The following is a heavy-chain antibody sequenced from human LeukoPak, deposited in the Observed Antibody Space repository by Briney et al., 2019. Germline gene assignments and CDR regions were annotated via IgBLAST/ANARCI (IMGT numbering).Heavy chain of an antibody. CDR3: ARAWDYYDSSGQGLFDP. CDR2: IIPIFGTA. CDR1: GGTFSSYA. V-gene: IGHV1-69*05. Sequence: SVKVSCKASGGTFSSYAISWVRQGPGQGLEWMGRIIPIFGTANYAQKFQGRVTITTDESTSTAYMELSSLRSEDTAVYYCARAWDYYDSSGQGLFDPWGQGTLVTVSS. J-gene: IGHJ5*02. D-gene: IGHD3-22*01.